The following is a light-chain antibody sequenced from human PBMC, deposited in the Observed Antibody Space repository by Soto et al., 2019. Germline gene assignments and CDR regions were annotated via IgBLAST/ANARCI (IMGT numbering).Light chain of an antibody. CDR1: QSISSW. J-gene: IGKJ3*01. CDR3: QQYNSYPLT. Sequence: DIPMTQSPSTLSASVGDRVTITCRASQSISSWLAWYQQKPGKAPKLLIYKASNLESGVPSRFSGSGSGTEFTLTISSLQPDDFATYYCQQYNSYPLTFGPGTKVDIK. V-gene: IGKV1-5*03. CDR2: KAS.